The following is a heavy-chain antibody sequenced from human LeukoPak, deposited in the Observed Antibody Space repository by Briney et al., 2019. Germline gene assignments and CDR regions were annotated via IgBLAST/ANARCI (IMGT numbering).Heavy chain of an antibody. CDR3: ARVLGVRGPMDLSFGY. Sequence: GASVKVSCKASGYTFTSYDINWVRQATGQGLEWMGWMNPNSGNTGYAQKFQGRVTMTRNTSISTAYMELSSLRSEDTAVYYCARVLGVRGPMDLSFGYWGQGTLVTVSS. V-gene: IGHV1-8*01. D-gene: IGHD3-10*01. CDR1: GYTFTSYD. CDR2: MNPNSGNT. J-gene: IGHJ4*02.